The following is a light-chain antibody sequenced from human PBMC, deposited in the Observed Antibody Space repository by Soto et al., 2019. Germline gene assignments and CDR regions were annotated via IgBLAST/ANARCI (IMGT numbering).Light chain of an antibody. CDR3: QQYNNWPRT. CDR2: DAS. CDR1: QSVSSY. V-gene: IGKV3-11*01. J-gene: IGKJ1*01. Sequence: EIVLTQSPATLSLSPGERATLSCRASQSVSSYLAWYQQKPGQAPRLLIYDASNRATGIPARFSGSGSVTDFTLTIIRREPEDFALYDCQQYNNWPRTFGQGTKVDIK.